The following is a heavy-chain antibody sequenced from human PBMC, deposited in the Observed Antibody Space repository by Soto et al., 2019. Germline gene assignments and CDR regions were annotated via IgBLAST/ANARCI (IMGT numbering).Heavy chain of an antibody. D-gene: IGHD5-12*01. J-gene: IGHJ4*02. CDR3: AKDHDEDFGYDLDYFNS. CDR1: GGSFSGYY. CDR2: INHSGST. V-gene: IGHV4-34*01. Sequence: SETLSLTCAVYGGSFSGYYWSWIRQPPGKGLEWIGEINHSGSTNYNPSLKSRVTISVDTSKNQFSLKLSSVTAADTAVYYCAKDHDEDFGYDLDYFNSWGQGTQVTVSS.